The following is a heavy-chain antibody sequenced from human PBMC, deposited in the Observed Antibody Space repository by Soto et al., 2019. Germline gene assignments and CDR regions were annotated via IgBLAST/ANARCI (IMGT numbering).Heavy chain of an antibody. J-gene: IGHJ4*02. D-gene: IGHD3-10*01. V-gene: IGHV4-34*01. Sequence: ASETLSLTCAVYGGSFSGYYWSWIRQPPGKGLEWIGEINHSGSTNYNPSLKSRVTISVDTSKNQFSLKLSSVTAADTAVYYCARIPLFYGSGSYYNLDYWGQGTLVTVSS. CDR2: INHSGST. CDR1: GGSFSGYY. CDR3: ARIPLFYGSGSYYNLDY.